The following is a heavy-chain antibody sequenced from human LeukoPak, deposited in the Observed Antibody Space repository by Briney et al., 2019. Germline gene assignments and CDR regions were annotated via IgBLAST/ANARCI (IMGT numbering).Heavy chain of an antibody. Sequence: GGSLRLSCVVSGFIFSSYDMSWVRQAPGKGLEWVSGISGSGGRTYYADSVKGRFTISRDNSKNTLYLQMNSLRAEDTAVYYCARLAGAYSHPYDWGQGTLVTVSS. D-gene: IGHD4/OR15-4a*01. CDR2: ISGSGGRT. CDR3: ARLAGAYSHPYD. J-gene: IGHJ4*02. CDR1: GFIFSSYD. V-gene: IGHV3-23*01.